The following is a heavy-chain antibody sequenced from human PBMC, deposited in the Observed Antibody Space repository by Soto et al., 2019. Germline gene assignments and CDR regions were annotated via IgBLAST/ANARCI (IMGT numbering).Heavy chain of an antibody. CDR2: INAGNGNT. CDR1: GYTFTSYA. J-gene: IGHJ5*02. D-gene: IGHD2-2*01. V-gene: IGHV1-3*01. Sequence: ASVKVPCKASGYTFTSYAMHWVRQAPGQRLEWMGWINAGNGNTKYSQKFQGRVTITRDTSASTAYMELSSLRSEDTAVYYCAREWDPVVVVPDALNWFDPWGQGTLVTVSS. CDR3: AREWDPVVVVPDALNWFDP.